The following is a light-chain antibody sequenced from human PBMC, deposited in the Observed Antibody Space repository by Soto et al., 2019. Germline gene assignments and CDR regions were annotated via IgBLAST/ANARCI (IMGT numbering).Light chain of an antibody. Sequence: DMQMTQSPSSLSASVGDRVTITCRASQGIGNYLAWYQQKKGKVPKLLIYAASTLQSGVPFRLSGSGSETDLTITISSMQTEDFATYYCQKYNSDTWTFGQGTKVDIK. V-gene: IGKV1-27*01. CDR1: QGIGNY. CDR2: AAS. J-gene: IGKJ1*01. CDR3: QKYNSDTWT.